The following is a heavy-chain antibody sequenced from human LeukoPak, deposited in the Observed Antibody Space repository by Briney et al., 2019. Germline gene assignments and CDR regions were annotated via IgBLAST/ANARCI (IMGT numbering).Heavy chain of an antibody. CDR1: GGTFSSYT. V-gene: IGHV1-69*04. CDR2: IIPILGIA. Sequence: SVKVSCKASGGTFSSYTISWVRQAPGQGLEWMGRIIPILGIANYAQKFQGRVTITADKSTSTAHMELSSLRSEDTAVYYCARDPPYYYGSGSSLDNWFDPLGQGTLVTGSS. J-gene: IGHJ5*02. D-gene: IGHD3-10*01. CDR3: ARDPPYYYGSGSSLDNWFDP.